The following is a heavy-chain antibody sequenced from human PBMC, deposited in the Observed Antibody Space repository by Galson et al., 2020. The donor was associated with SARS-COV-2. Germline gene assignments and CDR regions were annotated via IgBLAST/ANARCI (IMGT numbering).Heavy chain of an antibody. CDR1: GGSFSGYY. Sequence: SETLSLTCAVYGGSFSGYYWSWIRQPPGKGLEWLGEINHSGSTNYNPSLKSRVPISVDTSKNQFSLKLSSVTAADTAVYYCAAFLVYYYDSSGYYYWGQGTLVTVSS. J-gene: IGHJ4*02. CDR3: AAFLVYYYDSSGYYY. CDR2: INHSGST. V-gene: IGHV4-34*01. D-gene: IGHD3-22*01.